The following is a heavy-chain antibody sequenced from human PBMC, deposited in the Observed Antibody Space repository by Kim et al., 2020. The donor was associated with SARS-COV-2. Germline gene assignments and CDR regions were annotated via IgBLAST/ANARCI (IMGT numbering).Heavy chain of an antibody. CDR1: GFTFSSYS. Sequence: GGSLRLSCAASGFTFSSYSMNWVRQAPGKGLEWVSSISSSSSYIYYADSVKGRFTISRDNAKNSLYLQMNSLRAEDTAVYYCAREPSPYYDSSGFYYFDYWGQGTLVTVPS. CDR3: AREPSPYYDSSGFYYFDY. D-gene: IGHD3-22*01. J-gene: IGHJ4*02. V-gene: IGHV3-21*01. CDR2: ISSSSSYI.